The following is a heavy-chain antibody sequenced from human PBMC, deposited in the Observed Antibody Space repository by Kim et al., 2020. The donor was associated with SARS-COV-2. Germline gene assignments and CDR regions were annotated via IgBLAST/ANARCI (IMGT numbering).Heavy chain of an antibody. J-gene: IGHJ4*01. CDR3: ERDLLHPPTVTTSDY. CDR2: ISYDGSNK. V-gene: IGHV3-30*04. Sequence: GGSLRLSCAASGFTFSSYAMRWVRQAPGKGLEWVGGISYDGSNKSYADSVKGRFTISSENDKTKQSLQLQSNSAETKAVYYCERDLLHPPTVTTSDYWG. D-gene: IGHD4-17*01. CDR1: GFTFSSYA.